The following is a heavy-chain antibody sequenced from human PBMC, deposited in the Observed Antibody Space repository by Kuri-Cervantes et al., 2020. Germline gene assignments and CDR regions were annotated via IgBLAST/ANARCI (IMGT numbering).Heavy chain of an antibody. V-gene: IGHV4-34*01. J-gene: IGHJ5*02. CDR3: AREPAAGALWFDP. CDR1: GGSFSGYY. CDR2: INHSGST. Sequence: SQTLSLTCALYGGSFSGYYWSWIRQPPGKGLEWIGEINHSGSTNYNPSLKSRVTISVDTSKNQFSLKLSSVTAADTAVYYCAREPAAGALWFDPWGQGTLVTVSS. D-gene: IGHD6-13*01.